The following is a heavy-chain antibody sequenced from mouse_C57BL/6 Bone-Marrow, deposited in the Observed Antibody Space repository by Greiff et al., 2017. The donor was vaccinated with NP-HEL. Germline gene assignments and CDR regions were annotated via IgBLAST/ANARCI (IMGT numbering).Heavy chain of an antibody. Sequence: QVQLQQPGAELVKPGASVKLSCKASGYTFTSYWMHWVKQRPGQGLEWIGMIRPNSGSTNYNEKFKSKATLTVDKSSSTAYMQLSSLTSEDSAVYYCAIEGYVPFDYWGQGTTLTVSS. D-gene: IGHD2-2*01. V-gene: IGHV1-64*01. CDR2: IRPNSGST. CDR3: AIEGYVPFDY. CDR1: GYTFTSYW. J-gene: IGHJ2*01.